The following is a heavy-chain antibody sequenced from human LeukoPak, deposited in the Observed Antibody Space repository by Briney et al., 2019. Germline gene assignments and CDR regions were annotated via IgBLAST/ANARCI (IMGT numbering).Heavy chain of an antibody. CDR2: IKTDGSDK. D-gene: IGHD3-10*01. J-gene: IGHJ4*02. Sequence: HPGGSLRLSCAASGFTFSNYWMSWVRQAPGKGPEWVGDIKTDGSDKYYVGSVKGRFTISRDNAKNSLYLQVNSLRAEDTAVYYCARDSLIQYGSGSYWGFDYWGQGILVTVSS. CDR3: ARDSLIQYGSGSYWGFDY. CDR1: GFTFSNYW. V-gene: IGHV3-7*03.